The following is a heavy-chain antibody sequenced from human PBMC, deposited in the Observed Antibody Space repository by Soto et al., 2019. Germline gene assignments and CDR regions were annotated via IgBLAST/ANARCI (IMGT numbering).Heavy chain of an antibody. D-gene: IGHD3-10*01. CDR1: GGSFSGYY. CDR3: ARGPLRPVRGVISWFDP. CDR2: INHSGST. J-gene: IGHJ5*02. Sequence: QVQLQQWGAGLLKPSETLSLTCAVYGGSFSGYYWSWIRQPPGKGLEWIGEINHSGSTNYNPSLKSRVTISVDTSKNQFSLKLSSVTAADTAVYYCARGPLRPVRGVISWFDPWGQGTLVTVSS. V-gene: IGHV4-34*01.